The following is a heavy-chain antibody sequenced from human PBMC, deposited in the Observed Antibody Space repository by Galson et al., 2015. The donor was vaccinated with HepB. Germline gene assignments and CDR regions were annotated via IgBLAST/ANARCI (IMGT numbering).Heavy chain of an antibody. CDR3: ARMTRYWDFDL. V-gene: IGHV6-1*01. D-gene: IGHD2-21*02. J-gene: IGHJ2*01. CDR1: AYSVSSNSAS. Sequence: CAIFAYSVSSNSASWYWIRQSPSRGLEWLARTYYMSTWYHDYAVSLRSRMTINTDTSKNQFSLQLNFETPEDTAVYLCARMTRYWDFDLWGHGTLVTVSS. CDR2: TYYMSTWYH.